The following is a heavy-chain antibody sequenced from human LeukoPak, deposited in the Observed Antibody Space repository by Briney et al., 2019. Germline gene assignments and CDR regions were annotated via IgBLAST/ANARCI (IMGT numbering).Heavy chain of an antibody. J-gene: IGHJ5*02. Sequence: SQTLSLTCTVSGGSISSGSYYWSWIRQPAGKGLEWIGRIYTSGRTPYNPSLKGPVTISVDTSKNQFPLKLSSVTAAAPAVYYCARERTEWIAARPRGKGWFDPWAQGTLVTVSS. D-gene: IGHD6-6*01. CDR2: IYTSGRT. CDR3: ARERTEWIAARPRGKGWFDP. V-gene: IGHV4-61*02. CDR1: GGSISSGSYY.